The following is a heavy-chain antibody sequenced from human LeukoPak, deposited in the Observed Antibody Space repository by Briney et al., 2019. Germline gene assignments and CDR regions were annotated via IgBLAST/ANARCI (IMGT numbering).Heavy chain of an antibody. CDR3: ARGGQFGDVGDAFDI. Sequence: PGGSLRLSCSASGFTFDDYAMHWVRQAPGKGLEWVSGISWNSGSIGYADSVKGRFTISRDNAKNSLYLQMNSLRAEDTAVYYCARGGQFGDVGDAFDIWGQGTMVTVSS. V-gene: IGHV3-9*01. J-gene: IGHJ3*02. D-gene: IGHD3-10*01. CDR2: ISWNSGSI. CDR1: GFTFDDYA.